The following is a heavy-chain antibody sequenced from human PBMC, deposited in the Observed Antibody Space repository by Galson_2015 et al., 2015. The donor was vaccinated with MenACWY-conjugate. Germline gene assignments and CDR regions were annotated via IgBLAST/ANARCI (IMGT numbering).Heavy chain of an antibody. CDR2: IYWDDDK. Sequence: PALVKPPQTLTLTCTFSGFSLSTRRVGVGWIRQPPGQALEWLSLIYWDDDKRYSPSLKSRLTITKDTSKNQVVLSMTNMDPVDTATYYCAHSPYCSTTSRYAARAFDVWGQGTVVTVSS. V-gene: IGHV2-5*02. CDR3: AHSPYCSTTSRYAARAFDV. J-gene: IGHJ3*01. D-gene: IGHD2-2*01. CDR1: GFSLSTRRVG.